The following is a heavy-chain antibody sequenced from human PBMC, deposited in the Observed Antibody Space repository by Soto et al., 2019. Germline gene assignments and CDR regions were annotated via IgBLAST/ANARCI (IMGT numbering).Heavy chain of an antibody. J-gene: IGHJ5*02. CDR2: ISSGGNYT. V-gene: IGHV3-74*01. CDR3: ARTIGDGRAGFGP. D-gene: IGHD3-3*01. CDR1: GFTLSTYW. Sequence: EVQLVESGGGLVQPGGSLRLSCAASGFTLSTYWMRWVRQVPGKGLVWVSRISSGGNYTNYADSVKGQFTNSRDSARNTQVLQMDYLTGPDTGVYYFARTIGDGRAGFGPWGQGTLVTVSS.